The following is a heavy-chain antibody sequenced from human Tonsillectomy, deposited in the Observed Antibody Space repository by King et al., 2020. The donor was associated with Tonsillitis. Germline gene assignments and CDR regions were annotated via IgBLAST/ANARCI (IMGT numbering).Heavy chain of an antibody. CDR3: SKVPDH. CDR1: AFTFSSYA. V-gene: IGHV3-23*04. J-gene: IGHJ4*02. CDR2: ISAGGGST. Sequence: VQLVESGGGLVQPGGSLRLSCAASAFTFSSYAMSWVRQVPGKGLEWVSGISAGGGSTYYSDSVRGRFTISRDNSKNTLYLQMNNLRADDTAVYYCSKVPDHWGQGTLVTVSS.